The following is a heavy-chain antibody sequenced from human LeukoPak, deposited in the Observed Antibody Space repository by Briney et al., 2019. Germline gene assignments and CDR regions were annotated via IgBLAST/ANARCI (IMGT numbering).Heavy chain of an antibody. CDR3: ARGWEYSYGSFDY. CDR2: IYYSGST. D-gene: IGHD5-18*01. J-gene: IGHJ4*02. Sequence: PSETLSLTCTVSGGSISSSSYYWGWIRQPPGKGLEWIGSIYYSGSTYYNPSLKSRVTISVDTSKNQFSLKLSSVTAADTAVYYCARGWEYSYGSFDYWGQGTLVTVSS. CDR1: GGSISSSSYY. V-gene: IGHV4-39*07.